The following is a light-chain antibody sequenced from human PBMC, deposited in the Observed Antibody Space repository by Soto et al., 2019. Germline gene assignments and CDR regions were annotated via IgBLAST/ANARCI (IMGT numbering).Light chain of an antibody. Sequence: PGGRSVLSCRASQTVNNNYLAWYQQKPGQAPRLLIYDTSIRASGIPDRFSGSGSGTDFTLTISRLEPEDFAVYYCQQYVSSPLTFGGGTKVDIK. J-gene: IGKJ4*01. CDR1: QTVNNNY. CDR2: DTS. V-gene: IGKV3-20*01. CDR3: QQYVSSPLT.